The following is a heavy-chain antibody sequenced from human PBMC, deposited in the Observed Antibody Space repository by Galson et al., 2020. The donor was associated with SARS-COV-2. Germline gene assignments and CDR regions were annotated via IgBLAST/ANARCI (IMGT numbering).Heavy chain of an antibody. Sequence: KIGESLKISCAASGLRFSKYTMNWVRQAPGKGPEWLSSMSSSGSQTYYAASVRGRFPISRDNAGNSLYLQMNSLKPEDTAMYYCARAMGTAGLYDWYFERGGRGTLVTVCS. V-gene: IGHV3-21*04. CDR1: GLRFSKYT. J-gene: IGHJ2*01. CDR3: ARAMGTAGLYDWYFER. D-gene: IGHD3-3*01. CDR2: MSSSGSQT.